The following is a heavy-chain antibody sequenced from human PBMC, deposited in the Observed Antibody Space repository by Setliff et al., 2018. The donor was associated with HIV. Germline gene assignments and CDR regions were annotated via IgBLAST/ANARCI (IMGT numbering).Heavy chain of an antibody. CDR2: IYSSGST. D-gene: IGHD6-13*01. V-gene: IGHV4-61*09. CDR3: ARHRDPPGSSWIYYYYYMDL. J-gene: IGHJ6*03. Sequence: SETLSLTCTVSGGSISSGSYSWNWIRQPAGKGLEWLEQIYSSGSTKYNPSLKRRVSILVDTSKNQCSLKLSSVTAADTAVYYCARHRDPPGSSWIYYYYYMDLCGEGTTVTVSS. CDR1: GGSISSGSYS.